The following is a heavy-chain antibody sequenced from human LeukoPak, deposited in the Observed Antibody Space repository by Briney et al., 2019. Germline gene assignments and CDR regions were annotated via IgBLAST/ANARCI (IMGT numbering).Heavy chain of an antibody. D-gene: IGHD3-3*01. J-gene: IGHJ4*02. CDR1: GGSFSGYY. V-gene: IGHV4-34*01. CDR3: ARGEGYDFWSGPSRY. CDR2: INHSGST. Sequence: PSETLSLTCAVYGGSFSGYYWSWIRQPPGKGLEWIGEINHSGSTNYNPSLKSRVTISVDTSKNQFSLKLSSVTAADTAVYYCARGEGYDFWSGPSRYWGQGTLVTVSS.